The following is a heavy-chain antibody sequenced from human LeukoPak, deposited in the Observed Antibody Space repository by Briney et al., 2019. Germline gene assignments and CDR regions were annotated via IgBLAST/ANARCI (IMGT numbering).Heavy chain of an antibody. CDR3: ARRWNYGRNYYLDV. CDR2: INDSGRI. D-gene: IGHD1-7*01. Sequence: SETLSLTCAVYGGSFSNYYWSWIRQPPGKGLEWIGEINDSGRINYNPSLMSCVTVSVDTSKNQFSLRLTSVTATDTAVYYCARRWNYGRNYYLDVWGNGATVSVSS. J-gene: IGHJ6*03. V-gene: IGHV4-34*01. CDR1: GGSFSNYY.